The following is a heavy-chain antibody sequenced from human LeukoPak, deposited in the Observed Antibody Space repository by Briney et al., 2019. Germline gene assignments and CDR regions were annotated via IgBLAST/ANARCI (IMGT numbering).Heavy chain of an antibody. CDR2: ISAGGDTT. CDR1: GFTFSSYA. J-gene: IGHJ4*02. D-gene: IGHD6-6*01. Sequence: PGRSLRLSCAASGFTFSSYAMSWVRQAPGKGLEWVSGISAGGDTTYTADSVRGRFTISRDNSKNTVYLQMNSLRAEDTALYYCAGISYSGTWSVGYWGQGTLVTVTA. CDR3: AGISYSGTWSVGY. V-gene: IGHV3-23*01.